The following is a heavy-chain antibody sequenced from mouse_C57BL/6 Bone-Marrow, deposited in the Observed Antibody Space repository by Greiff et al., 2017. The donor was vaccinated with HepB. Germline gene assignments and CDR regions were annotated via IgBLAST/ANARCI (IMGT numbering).Heavy chain of an antibody. D-gene: IGHD2-4*01. V-gene: IGHV8-12*01. CDR1: GFSLSTSGIG. CDR2: IYWDDDK. Sequence: QVTLKECGPGILQSSQTLSLTCSFSGFSLSTSGIGVSWIRQPSGKGLEWLAHIYWDDDKRYNPSLKSRLTISKDTSRNQVFLKITSVDTADTATYYCARREGYDYDKGYFDYWGQGTTLTVSS. CDR3: ARREGYDYDKGYFDY. J-gene: IGHJ2*01.